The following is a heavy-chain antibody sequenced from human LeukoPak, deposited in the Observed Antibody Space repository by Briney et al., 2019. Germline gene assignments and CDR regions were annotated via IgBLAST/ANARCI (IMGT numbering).Heavy chain of an antibody. V-gene: IGHV4-4*07. Sequence: SETLCLPCTVSGGSISSYYWSWIRQPAGKGLEWIGRIYTSGSTNYNTSLKSRGTMSVDTSKNQFPLKLSSVTAADTAVYYCARGWWEPPDYYYYMDVWGKGTTVTVSS. J-gene: IGHJ6*03. D-gene: IGHD1-26*01. CDR3: ARGWWEPPDYYYYMDV. CDR1: GGSISSYY. CDR2: IYTSGST.